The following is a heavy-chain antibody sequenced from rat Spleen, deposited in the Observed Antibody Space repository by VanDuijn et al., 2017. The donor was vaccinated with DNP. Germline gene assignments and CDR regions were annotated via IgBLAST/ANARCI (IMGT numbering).Heavy chain of an antibody. D-gene: IGHD1-2*01. CDR3: ARHEDYSSYIYGFAY. J-gene: IGHJ3*01. CDR1: GFTFSNHG. V-gene: IGHV5S13*01. Sequence: EVQLVESGGGLVQPGRSLKLSCEASGFTFSNHGMAWVRQAPTKGLEWVASINTGGTNTYYRDSVKGRFTISRDNAKNTQYLQTDSLRSEDTATYYCARHEDYSSYIYGFAYWGQGTLVTVSS. CDR2: INTGGTNT.